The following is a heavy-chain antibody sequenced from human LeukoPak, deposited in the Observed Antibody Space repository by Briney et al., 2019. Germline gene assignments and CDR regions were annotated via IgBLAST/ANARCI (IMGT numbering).Heavy chain of an antibody. D-gene: IGHD3-10*01. J-gene: IGHJ5*02. CDR1: GYTFTSFD. V-gene: IGHV1-8*01. CDR2: MNPNSGNT. CDR3: ARVPMVRGVIRWFDP. Sequence: ASVKVSCKASGYTFTSFDINWVRQATGQGLEWMGWMNPNSGNTGYAQKFQGRVTMTRNTSISTAYMELSSLRSEDTAVYYCARVPMVRGVIRWFDPWGQGTLVTVSS.